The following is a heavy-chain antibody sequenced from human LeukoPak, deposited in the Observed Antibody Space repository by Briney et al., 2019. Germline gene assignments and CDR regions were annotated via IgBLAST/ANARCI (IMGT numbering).Heavy chain of an antibody. CDR2: IYSSGRT. CDR3: ARDMWRAHIVLMVYATGNFDY. Sequence: PSETLSLTCTVSGGSISSGPYYWSWIRQPAGKGLEWIGRIYSSGRTNYNPSLKSRVTISLDTSKNQISLKLSSVTAADTAVYYCARDMWRAHIVLMVYATGNFDYWGQGTLVTVSS. J-gene: IGHJ4*02. D-gene: IGHD2-8*01. V-gene: IGHV4-61*02. CDR1: GGSISSGPYY.